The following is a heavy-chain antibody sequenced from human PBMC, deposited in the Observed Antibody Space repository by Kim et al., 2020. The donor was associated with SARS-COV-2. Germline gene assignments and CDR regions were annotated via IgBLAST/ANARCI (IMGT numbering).Heavy chain of an antibody. Sequence: ADSVKGRFTTSRDNAKNSLYLQMNSLRAEDTAVYYCARDPVANYYDSSGLWSQGTLVTVSS. CDR3: ARDPVANYYDSSGL. D-gene: IGHD3-22*01. J-gene: IGHJ4*02. V-gene: IGHV3-11*01.